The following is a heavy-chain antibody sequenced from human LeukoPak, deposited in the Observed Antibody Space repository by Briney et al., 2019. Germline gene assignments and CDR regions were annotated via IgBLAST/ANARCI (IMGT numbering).Heavy chain of an antibody. V-gene: IGHV1-8*02. J-gene: IGHJ6*02. CDR1: GYTFTGYY. CDR2: MNPNSGNT. Sequence: GASVKVSCKASGYTFTGYYLHWVRQAPGQGLEWMGWMNPNSGNTGYAQKFQGRVTMTRNTSISTAYMELSSLRSEDTAVYYCARGDLLLWFGEPLGYYYGMDVWGQGTTVTVSS. D-gene: IGHD3-10*01. CDR3: ARGDLLLWFGEPLGYYYGMDV.